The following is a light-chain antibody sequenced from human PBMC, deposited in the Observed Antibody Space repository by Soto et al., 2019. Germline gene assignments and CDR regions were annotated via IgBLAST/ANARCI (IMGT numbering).Light chain of an antibody. J-gene: IGLJ1*01. CDR1: SSNIGNNA. CDR3: ASWDDSLNAYV. Sequence: QSVLTQPPSVSEAPRQRVTISCSGSSSNIGNNAVNWYQQLPGQAPKIVIYYDNLLTSGVSDRFSGSKSGISASLAISDLQSDDEADYYCASWDDSLNAYVFGPGTKGT. CDR2: YDN. V-gene: IGLV1-36*01.